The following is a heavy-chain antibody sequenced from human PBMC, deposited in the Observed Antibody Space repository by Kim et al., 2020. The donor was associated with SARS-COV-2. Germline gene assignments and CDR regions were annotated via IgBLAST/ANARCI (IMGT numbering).Heavy chain of an antibody. CDR1: GFTFSGYG. D-gene: IGHD1-1*01. Sequence: GGSLRLSCAASGFTFSGYGMHWVRQAPGKGLEWVAVIWFDGSNKYYADSVKGRFTISRDNSKNTLYLQMNSLRAEDTAVYYCARENWNDGYYYGMDVWGQGTTVTVSS. CDR3: ARENWNDGYYYGMDV. CDR2: IWFDGSNK. V-gene: IGHV3-33*01. J-gene: IGHJ6*02.